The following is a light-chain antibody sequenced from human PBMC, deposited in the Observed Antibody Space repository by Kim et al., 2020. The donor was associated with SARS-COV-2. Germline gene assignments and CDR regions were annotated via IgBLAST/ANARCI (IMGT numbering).Light chain of an antibody. CDR2: QDS. J-gene: IGLJ2*01. CDR1: KLGDKY. Sequence: VSPGNTASITGTGEKLGDKYACWYKQKPGQSPVLVLYQDSKRPSGIPERFSGSNSGNTATLTISGTQAMDEADYYCQAWDSSTVVFGGGTQLTVL. CDR3: QAWDSSTVV. V-gene: IGLV3-1*01.